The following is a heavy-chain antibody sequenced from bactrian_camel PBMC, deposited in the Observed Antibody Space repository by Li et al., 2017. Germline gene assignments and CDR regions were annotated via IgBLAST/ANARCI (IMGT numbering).Heavy chain of an antibody. CDR2: ISTGSGST. CDR1: GYTRKITG. J-gene: IGHJ4*01. D-gene: IGHD2*01. Sequence: HVQLVESGGGSVQAGGSLRLSCIASGYTRKITGMGWFRQAPGKEREGIAGISTGSGSTYYARSVKGRFTISQDNAKNTVYLEMNSVTPEDTARYYCAAAAGDYTFPLGPYDYDYWGQGTQVTVS. CDR3: AAAAGDYTFPLGPYDYDY. V-gene: IGHV3S54*01.